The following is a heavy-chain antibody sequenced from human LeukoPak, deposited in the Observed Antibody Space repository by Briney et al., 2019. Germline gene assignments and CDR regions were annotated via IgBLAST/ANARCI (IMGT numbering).Heavy chain of an antibody. Sequence: GGSLRLSCAASGFTFSSYAMNWVRQAPGKGVEWVSGISGSGDSTYYADSVKGRFTISRDNSKITVYLQMNSLRAEDTAVYYCTKGQQQYPRSVDYWGQGTLVAVSS. J-gene: IGHJ4*02. D-gene: IGHD6-13*01. CDR1: GFTFSSYA. CDR2: ISGSGDST. V-gene: IGHV3-23*01. CDR3: TKGQQQYPRSVDY.